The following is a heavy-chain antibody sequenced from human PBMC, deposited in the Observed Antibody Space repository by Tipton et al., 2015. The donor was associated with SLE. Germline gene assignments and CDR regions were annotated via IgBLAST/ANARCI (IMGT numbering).Heavy chain of an antibody. CDR3: ARGYSSSWYREFFDI. J-gene: IGHJ2*01. CDR2: IYYTGST. V-gene: IGHV4-59*11. Sequence: TLSLTCTVSDDSIGSHYWTWIRQPPGKGLEYIGYIYYTGSTNYNPSLKSRVTISVDTSKSQFSLKLRSATAADTAFYYCARGYSSSWYREFFDIWGRGTLVTVSS. CDR1: DDSIGSHY. D-gene: IGHD6-13*01.